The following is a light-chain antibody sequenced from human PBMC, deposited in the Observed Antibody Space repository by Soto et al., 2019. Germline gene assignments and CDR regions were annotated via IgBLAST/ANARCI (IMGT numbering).Light chain of an antibody. CDR2: AAS. CDR1: QSISSY. J-gene: IGKJ1*01. V-gene: IGKV1-39*01. Sequence: DIQMTQSPSSLSASVGDRVTITCRASQSISSYLNWYQQKPGKAPKLLIYAASSLQSGVPSRFSCSGSWTGFTLTISSLQPEDFATYYCQQSYSTPWTFGQGTKVEIK. CDR3: QQSYSTPWT.